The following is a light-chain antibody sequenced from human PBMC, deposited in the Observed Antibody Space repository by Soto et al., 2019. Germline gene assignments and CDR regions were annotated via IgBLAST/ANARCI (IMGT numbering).Light chain of an antibody. CDR1: SSDPGNYKY. V-gene: IGLV2-14*01. Sequence: QSALTQPDSVSGSPGQSITISCTGTSSDPGNYKYVSWYQQHPGKAPKLTIYEVSNRPSGVSNRFSGAKSGNTASLTISGPQAENETDYYCFSYTSSGTYVFGTGTKVTVL. CDR2: EVS. J-gene: IGLJ1*01. CDR3: FSYTSSGTYV.